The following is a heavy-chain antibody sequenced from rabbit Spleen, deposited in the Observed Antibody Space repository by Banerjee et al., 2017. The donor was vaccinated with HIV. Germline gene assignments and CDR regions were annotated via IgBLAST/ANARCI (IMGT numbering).Heavy chain of an antibody. J-gene: IGHJ4*01. CDR2: IDPIFGIT. CDR1: GFTLSTYW. D-gene: IGHD4-1*01. CDR3: VREVAARFSL. Sequence: QSLEESGGDLVQPEGSLTLTCTASGFTLSTYWMNWVRQAPGKGLEWIGYIDPIFGITYFANWVNGRFTISSHNAQNTLFLQLNSRTAADTATYFCVREVAARFSLWGPGTLVTVS. V-gene: IGHV1S7*01.